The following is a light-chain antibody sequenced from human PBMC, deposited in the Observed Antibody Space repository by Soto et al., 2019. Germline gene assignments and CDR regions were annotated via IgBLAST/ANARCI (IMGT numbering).Light chain of an antibody. V-gene: IGKV3-20*01. Sequence: EIVMTQSPATLSVSPGERATLSCRASQSVSSYLAWYQQKPGQAPRLLIYGASSRATGIPARFSGSGSGTDFPLTISRLESEDSAVYYGQHYGSSPGLTFGGGTKVDI. CDR2: GAS. J-gene: IGKJ4*01. CDR1: QSVSSY. CDR3: QHYGSSPGLT.